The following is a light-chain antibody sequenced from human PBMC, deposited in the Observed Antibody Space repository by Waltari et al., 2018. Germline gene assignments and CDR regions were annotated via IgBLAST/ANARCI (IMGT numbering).Light chain of an antibody. CDR3: QQCYTFPYT. CDR2: WAS. CDR1: QSLVFSSNNKNY. J-gene: IGKJ2*01. Sequence: DIVLSQPPDSLAVFLAGRATIISRSAQSLVFSSNNKNYLGWYQQKPGQPPKLLITWASIRESGIPDRFSGSGSGTDFTLTISSLQAEDVAVYYCQQCYTFPYTFGQGTKLEIK. V-gene: IGKV4-1*01.